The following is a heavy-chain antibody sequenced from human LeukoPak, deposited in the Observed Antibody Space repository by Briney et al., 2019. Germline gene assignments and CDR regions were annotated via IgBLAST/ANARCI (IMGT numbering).Heavy chain of an antibody. CDR2: ISSSSSSTI. D-gene: IGHD3-22*01. Sequence: PGGSLRLSCAASGFTFSSYSMNRVRQAPGKGLEWVSYISSSSSSTIYYADSVKGRFTISRDNAKNSLYLQMNSLRAEDTAVYYCARDPDYYDSSGYYGAPLDYWGQGTLVTVSS. J-gene: IGHJ4*02. CDR3: ARDPDYYDSSGYYGAPLDY. V-gene: IGHV3-48*04. CDR1: GFTFSSYS.